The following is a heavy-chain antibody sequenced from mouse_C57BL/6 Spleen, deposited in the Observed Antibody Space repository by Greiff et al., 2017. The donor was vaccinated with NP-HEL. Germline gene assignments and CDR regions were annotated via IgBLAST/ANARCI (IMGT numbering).Heavy chain of an antibody. V-gene: IGHV1-69*01. CDR3: ARSPERSSYWYFDV. D-gene: IGHD1-1*01. J-gene: IGHJ1*03. Sequence: QVQLQQPGAELVMPGASVKLSCKASGYTFTSYWMHWVKQRPGQGLEWIGEIDPSDSYTNYNQKFKGKSTLTVDKSSSTAYMQLSSLTSEDSAVYYCARSPERSSYWYFDVWGTGTTVTVSS. CDR2: IDPSDSYT. CDR1: GYTFTSYW.